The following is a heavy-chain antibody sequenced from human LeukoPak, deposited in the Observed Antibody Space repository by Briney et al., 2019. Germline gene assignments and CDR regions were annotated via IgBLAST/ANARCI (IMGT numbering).Heavy chain of an antibody. Sequence: PGGSLRLSCAASGFTFSSYAMSWVRQAPGKGLEGIGEIYHSGSTNYNPSLKSRVTISVDKSKNQFSLKLSSVTAADTAVYYCARDPHYYDSSGYYFDPWGQGTLVTVSS. CDR1: GFTFSSYAM. V-gene: IGHV4-4*02. J-gene: IGHJ5*02. CDR2: IYHSGST. CDR3: ARDPHYYDSSGYYFDP. D-gene: IGHD3-22*01.